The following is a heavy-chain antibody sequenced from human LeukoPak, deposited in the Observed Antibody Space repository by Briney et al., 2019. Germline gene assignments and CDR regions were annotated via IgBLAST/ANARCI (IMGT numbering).Heavy chain of an antibody. CDR1: GYTFTDYY. Sequence: ASVKVSCKASGYTFTDYYMHWVRQAPGQGLEWMGCINPNSGGTNYAQKFQGRVTMTRDTSISTAYMELSRLRSDDTAVYYCATHYLICYYGMDVWGQGTTVTVSS. CDR3: ATHYLICYYGMDV. J-gene: IGHJ6*02. D-gene: IGHD1-26*01. V-gene: IGHV1-2*02. CDR2: INPNSGGT.